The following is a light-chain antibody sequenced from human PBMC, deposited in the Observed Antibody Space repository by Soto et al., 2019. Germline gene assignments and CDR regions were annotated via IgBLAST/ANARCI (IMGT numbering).Light chain of an antibody. J-gene: IGKJ3*01. CDR3: QHYNSYSEFT. V-gene: IGKV1-5*03. CDR1: QSINTW. CDR2: KAS. Sequence: DIQTTQSPSTLSASIGDRVTITCRASQSINTWLAWYQQKPGKAPKLLIYKASTLESGVPSRFSGSGSGTEFTLTIGCLQLDDFATYYCQHYNSYSEFTFGPGTKVDIK.